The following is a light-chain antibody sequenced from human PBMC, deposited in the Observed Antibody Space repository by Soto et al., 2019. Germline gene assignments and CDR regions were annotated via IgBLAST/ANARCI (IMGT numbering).Light chain of an antibody. Sequence: EMVMTQSPATLSVSPGERATLSCRASQSVSSNLAWYQQKPGQAPRLLIYGASTRATGIPARFSGSGSGTEFTLTISSLQSEDFAVYYCQQYNNWGTFGGGTKVEIK. CDR1: QSVSSN. J-gene: IGKJ4*01. V-gene: IGKV3-15*01. CDR2: GAS. CDR3: QQYNNWGT.